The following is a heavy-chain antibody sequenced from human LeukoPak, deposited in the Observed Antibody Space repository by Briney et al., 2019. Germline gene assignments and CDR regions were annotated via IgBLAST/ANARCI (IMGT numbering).Heavy chain of an antibody. CDR1: GGAFSSYA. J-gene: IGHJ4*02. D-gene: IGHD6-13*01. CDR2: IIPILGIA. V-gene: IGHV1-69*04. Sequence: SVKVSCKASGGAFSSYAISWVRQAPGXXXEWMGRIIPILGIANYAQKFQGRVTITADKSTSTAYMELSSLRSEDTAVYYCARGAGISSSSWYFVANWGQGTLVTVSS. CDR3: ARGAGISSSSWYFVAN.